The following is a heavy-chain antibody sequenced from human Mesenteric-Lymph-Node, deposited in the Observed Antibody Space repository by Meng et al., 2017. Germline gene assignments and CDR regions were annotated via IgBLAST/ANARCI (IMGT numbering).Heavy chain of an antibody. CDR2: VYYSGST. CDR1: GGSVSSGSYF. D-gene: IGHD5-24*01. Sequence: QVPLQESGPGLVRPSETLSLPCTVSGGSVSSGSYFWSWIRQPPGKGLEWIGYVYYSGSTNYNPSLKSRVTISVDTSKNQFSLKLSSVTAADTAVYYCARDPGDGYNLGGLDYWGQGTLVTVSS. V-gene: IGHV4-61*01. CDR3: ARDPGDGYNLGGLDY. J-gene: IGHJ4*02.